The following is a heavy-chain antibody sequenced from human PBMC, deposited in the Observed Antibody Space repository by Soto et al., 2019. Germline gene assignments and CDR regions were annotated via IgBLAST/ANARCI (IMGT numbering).Heavy chain of an antibody. J-gene: IGHJ4*02. CDR1: GGSISSYY. Sequence: SSETLSLTCTVSGGSISSYYWSWIRQPPGKGLEWIGYIYYSGSTNYNPSLKSRVTISVDTSKDQFSLKLSSVTAADTAVYYCARTRGATTLDYWGQGTLVTVSS. V-gene: IGHV4-59*01. D-gene: IGHD1-26*01. CDR3: ARTRGATTLDY. CDR2: IYYSGST.